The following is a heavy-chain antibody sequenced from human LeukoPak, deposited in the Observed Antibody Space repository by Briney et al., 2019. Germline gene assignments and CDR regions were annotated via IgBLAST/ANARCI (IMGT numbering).Heavy chain of an antibody. J-gene: IGHJ4*02. CDR3: ARGHHYFDSSFPLHY. D-gene: IGHD3-22*01. Sequence: ASVKVSCKASGYTFTDYHMHWVRQAPGQGLEWMGWINPSSGGTKYAQKFQGRVTMTRDTSISTAYMELSSLRSDNTAVYYCARGHHYFDSSFPLHYWGQGTLVTVSS. CDR2: INPSSGGT. CDR1: GYTFTDYH. V-gene: IGHV1-2*02.